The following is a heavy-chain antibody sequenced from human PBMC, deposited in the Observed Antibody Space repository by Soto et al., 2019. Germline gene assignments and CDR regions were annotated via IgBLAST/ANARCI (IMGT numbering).Heavy chain of an antibody. Sequence: ASVKVSWKVSGYTLTELSMHWVRQAPGKGLEWMGGFDPEDGETIYAQKFQGRVTMTEDTSTDTAYMELSSLRSEDTAVYYCATDLPYYDYIWGSYCWGQGTLVTVS. CDR3: ATDLPYYDYIWGSYC. V-gene: IGHV1-24*01. D-gene: IGHD3-16*01. CDR1: GYTLTELS. CDR2: FDPEDGET. J-gene: IGHJ4*02.